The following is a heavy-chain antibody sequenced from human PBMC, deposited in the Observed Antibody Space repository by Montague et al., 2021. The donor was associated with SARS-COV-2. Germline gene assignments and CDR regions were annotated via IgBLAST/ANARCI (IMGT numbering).Heavy chain of an antibody. CDR2: IYWDDDK. Sequence: PALVKPTQTLTLTCTFSGFSLNTSGAGVGWVRQSPGKVLEWLALIYWDDDKRYSSSLKSRSTISKDTTKNEVVLTVANMDLVDTATYYCARYGDYGSWFDPWGQGTLVTVSS. D-gene: IGHD4-17*01. V-gene: IGHV2-5*02. J-gene: IGHJ5*02. CDR1: GFSLNTSGAG. CDR3: ARYGDYGSWFDP.